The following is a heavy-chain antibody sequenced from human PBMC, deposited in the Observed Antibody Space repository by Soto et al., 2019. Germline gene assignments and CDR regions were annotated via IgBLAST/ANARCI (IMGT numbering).Heavy chain of an antibody. V-gene: IGHV1-3*01. CDR3: ARASQRGVLRFLARGFDY. D-gene: IGHD3-3*01. CDR2: INAGNGNT. Sequence: QVQLVQSGAEVKKPGASVKVSCKASGYTFTSYAMHWVRQAPGQRLEWMGWINAGNGNTKYSQKFQGRVTITRDTSASTAYMELSSLRSEDTAVYYCARASQRGVLRFLARGFDYWGQGTLVTVSS. CDR1: GYTFTSYA. J-gene: IGHJ4*02.